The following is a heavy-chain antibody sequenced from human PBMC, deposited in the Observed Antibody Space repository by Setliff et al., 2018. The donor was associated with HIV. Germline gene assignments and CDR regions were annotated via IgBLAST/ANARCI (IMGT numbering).Heavy chain of an antibody. J-gene: IGHJ4*02. D-gene: IGHD2-8*02. CDR1: GDSISTDY. CDR2: IYNSAST. CDR3: ARLIHTGLLYFDF. Sequence: SETLSLTCTVSGDSISTDYWTWIRQPPGKGLEWIGYIYNSASTSYNPSLKSRVTISVGTSKNQFSLNLRSVTAADTAVYFCARLIHTGLLYFDFWGLGTLVTVSS. V-gene: IGHV4-4*09.